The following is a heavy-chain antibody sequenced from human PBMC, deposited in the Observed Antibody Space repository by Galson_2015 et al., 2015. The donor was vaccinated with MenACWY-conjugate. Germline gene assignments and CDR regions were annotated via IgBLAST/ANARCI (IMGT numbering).Heavy chain of an antibody. CDR3: AHGRGDYYDSSGYYHYGMDV. CDR1: GFSLSTSGVG. D-gene: IGHD3-22*01. V-gene: IGHV2-5*02. J-gene: IGHJ6*02. Sequence: PALVKPTQTLTLTCTFSGFSLSTSGVGVGWIRQPPGKALEWLALIYWDDDKRYSPSLKSRLTITKDTSKNQVVLTMTNMDPVDTATYYCAHGRGDYYDSSGYYHYGMDVWGQGTTVTVSS. CDR2: IYWDDDK.